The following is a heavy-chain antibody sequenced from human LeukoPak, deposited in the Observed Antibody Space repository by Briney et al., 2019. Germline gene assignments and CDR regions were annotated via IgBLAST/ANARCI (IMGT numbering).Heavy chain of an antibody. Sequence: SETLSLTCTVSGGSINSYYWSWIRQPPGKGLEWIGYIYYSGSTNYTPSLTSRVTISLDTSKNQFSLKLSSVTAADTAVYYCARTRRIMITFGGVYYFDYWGQGTLVTVSS. D-gene: IGHD3-16*01. CDR1: GGSINSYY. J-gene: IGHJ4*02. CDR2: IYYSGST. CDR3: ARTRRIMITFGGVYYFDY. V-gene: IGHV4-59*08.